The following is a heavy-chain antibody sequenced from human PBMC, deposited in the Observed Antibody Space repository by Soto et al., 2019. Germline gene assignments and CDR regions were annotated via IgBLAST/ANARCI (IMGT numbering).Heavy chain of an antibody. CDR2: IYWDNDR. Sequence: QITLKESGPPLVKPTEPLTLTCTFSGFSLSTSGVGVGWIRQPPGKALESLALIYWDNDRRYNPSLKSRVAITKDPSRNQVVLTMTNVDPVDTATYYCAHRRGGYNWDDGDFDYWGPGTLVTVSS. D-gene: IGHD1-20*01. V-gene: IGHV2-5*02. CDR3: AHRRGGYNWDDGDFDY. CDR1: GFSLSTSGVG. J-gene: IGHJ4*02.